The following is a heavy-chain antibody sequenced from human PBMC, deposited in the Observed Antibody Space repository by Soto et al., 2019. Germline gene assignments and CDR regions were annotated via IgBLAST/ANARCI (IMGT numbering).Heavy chain of an antibody. Sequence: GVLKLTVGPSGITFSRYAMKGVRQAPGKGLEWVSAISDSGGATYYVDSAKGRFTISRDNSKNTVYLQMNSLRAEDTAIYYCARSAATTNYYFDPWGQGTLVTASS. D-gene: IGHD3-22*01. CDR1: GITFSRYA. J-gene: IGHJ5*02. CDR3: ARSAATTNYYFDP. V-gene: IGHV3-23*01. CDR2: ISDSGGAT.